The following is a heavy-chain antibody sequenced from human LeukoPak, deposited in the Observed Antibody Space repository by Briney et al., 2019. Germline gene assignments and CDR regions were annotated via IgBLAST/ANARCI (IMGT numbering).Heavy chain of an antibody. CDR1: GYTFTSYG. J-gene: IGHJ4*02. CDR2: ISAYNGNT. Sequence: ASVKASCKASGYTFTSYGISWMRQAPGQGLEWMGWISAYNGNTNYAQKIQGRATMTTDTSTSTAYMELRSLRSDDTAVYYCARDTANFDWYSDPTDYWGQGTLVTVSS. CDR3: ARDTANFDWYSDPTDY. D-gene: IGHD3-9*01. V-gene: IGHV1-18*01.